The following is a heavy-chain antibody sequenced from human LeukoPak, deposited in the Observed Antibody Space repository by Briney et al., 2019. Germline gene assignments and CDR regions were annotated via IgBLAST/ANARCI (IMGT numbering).Heavy chain of an antibody. V-gene: IGHV1-2*02. Sequence: ASVKVSCKASGYTFTGYYMHWVRQAPGQGLEWMGWINPNSGGTNYAQKFQGRVTMTRDTSISTAYLELSRLRSDDTAVYYCARAGYSSSWYSRYYYYYGMDVWGQGTTVTVSS. CDR3: ARAGYSSSWYSRYYYYYGMDV. J-gene: IGHJ6*02. D-gene: IGHD6-13*01. CDR1: GYTFTGYY. CDR2: INPNSGGT.